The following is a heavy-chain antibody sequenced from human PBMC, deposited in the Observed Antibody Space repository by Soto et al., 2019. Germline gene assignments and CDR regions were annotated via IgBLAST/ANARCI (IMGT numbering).Heavy chain of an antibody. V-gene: IGHV4-39*01. CDR2: IYYSGST. Sequence: SETLSLTCTVSGGSISSSSYYWGWIRQPPGKGLEWIGSIYYSGSTYYNPSLKSRVTISVDTSKNQFSPKLSSVTAADTAVYYCARFGGIAARYYYYYMDVWGKGTTVTVSS. J-gene: IGHJ6*03. D-gene: IGHD6-6*01. CDR3: ARFGGIAARYYYYYMDV. CDR1: GGSISSSSYY.